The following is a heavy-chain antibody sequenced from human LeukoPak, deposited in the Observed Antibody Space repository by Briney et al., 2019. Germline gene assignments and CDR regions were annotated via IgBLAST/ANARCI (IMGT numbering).Heavy chain of an antibody. D-gene: IGHD3-10*01. CDR2: IYYSGST. CDR1: GGSISSYY. CDR3: ARVMTERYYYGSGSYKGFDP. J-gene: IGHJ5*02. V-gene: IGHV4-59*01. Sequence: PSETLSLTCTVSGGSISSYYWSWIRQPPGKGLEWIGYIYYSGSTNYSPSLKSRVTISVDTSKNQFSLKLSSVTAADTAVYYCARVMTERYYYGSGSYKGFDPWGQGTLVTVSS.